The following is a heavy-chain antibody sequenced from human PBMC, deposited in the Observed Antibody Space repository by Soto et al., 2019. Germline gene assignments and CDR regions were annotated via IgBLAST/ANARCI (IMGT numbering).Heavy chain of an antibody. CDR1: GFTFSDYY. CDR2: ISSSGATI. V-gene: IGHV3-11*01. Sequence: QVQLVESGGGLVEPRGSLRLSCAASGFTFSDYYMSWIRQAPGKGLEWLSYISSSGATIYYVDSVKGRFTISRDNAKKSLYLQMASLGAEDTAVYYCARDGVLATGPIDYWGPGTLVTVSS. D-gene: IGHD5-12*01. J-gene: IGHJ4*02. CDR3: ARDGVLATGPIDY.